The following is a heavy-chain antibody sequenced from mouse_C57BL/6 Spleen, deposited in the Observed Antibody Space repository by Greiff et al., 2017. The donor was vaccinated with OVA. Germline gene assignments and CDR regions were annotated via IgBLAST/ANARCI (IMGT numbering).Heavy chain of an antibody. V-gene: IGHV1-69*01. CDR1: GYTFTSYW. Sequence: QVQLQQPGAELVMPGASVKLSCKASGYTFTSYWMHWVKQRPGQGLEWIGEIDPSDSYTNYNHKFKGKSTLTVDKSSSTAYMQLSSLTSEDAAVYYCARVGYYAFAYWGQGTLVTVSA. CDR3: ARVGYYAFAY. D-gene: IGHD2-3*01. J-gene: IGHJ3*01. CDR2: IDPSDSYT.